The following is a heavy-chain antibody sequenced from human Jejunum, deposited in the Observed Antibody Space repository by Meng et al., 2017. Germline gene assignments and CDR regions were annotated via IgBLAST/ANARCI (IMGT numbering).Heavy chain of an antibody. CDR3: ARDLHEHEYSDYRIDY. CDR1: GFTFNSYS. V-gene: IGHV3-21*01. D-gene: IGHD4-11*01. J-gene: IGHJ4*02. Sequence: GESLKISCAASGFTFNSYSMNWVRQAPGKGLEWVSSISSRATYIYYADSVKGRFTISRDDAKNSLFLQMNSLTAEDTAVYYSARDLHEHEYSDYRIDYWGQGTLVTVSS. CDR2: ISSRATYI.